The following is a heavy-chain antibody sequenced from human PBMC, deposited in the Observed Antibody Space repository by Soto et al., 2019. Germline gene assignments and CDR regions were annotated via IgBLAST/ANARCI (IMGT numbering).Heavy chain of an antibody. V-gene: IGHV3-49*03. Sequence: GGSLRLSCTASGFPFGNFLMSWFRQAPGKGMEWVGFIRSQPYGGTAEYAASVRGRFTISRDDSKGIAYLQMNSLQTEDSGVYYLIGSFPFWGQGTQVTVSS. D-gene: IGHD3-10*01. CDR2: IRSQPYGGTA. CDR3: IGSFPF. CDR1: GFPFGNFL. J-gene: IGHJ4*02.